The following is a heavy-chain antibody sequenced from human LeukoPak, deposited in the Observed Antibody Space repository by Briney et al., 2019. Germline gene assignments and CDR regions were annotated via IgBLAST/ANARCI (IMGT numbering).Heavy chain of an antibody. CDR2: IYYSGST. Sequence: SETLSLTCTVSGGSITRSIYHWGWIRQPPGKGLEWIGSIYYSGSTYYNPSLKSRVTISVDTSKNQFSLRLDSVTAADTAVYYCARGFLTGRWNPKTYFDYWGQGTLVTVSS. J-gene: IGHJ4*02. CDR3: ARGFLTGRWNPKTYFDY. V-gene: IGHV4-39*01. D-gene: IGHD1-14*01. CDR1: GGSITRSIYH.